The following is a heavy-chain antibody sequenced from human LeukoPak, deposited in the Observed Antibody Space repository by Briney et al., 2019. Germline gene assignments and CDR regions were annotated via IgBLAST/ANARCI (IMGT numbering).Heavy chain of an antibody. CDR1: GGSISSSSYY. CDR2: IYYSGST. Sequence: SETLSLTCTVSGGSISSSSYYWGWIRQPPGKGLEWIGSIYYSGSTYYNPSLKSRVTISVDTSKNQFSLKLSSVTAADTAVYYCARQVTIFGVVRFNYMDVWGKGTTVTVSS. D-gene: IGHD3-3*01. V-gene: IGHV4-39*01. J-gene: IGHJ6*03. CDR3: ARQVTIFGVVRFNYMDV.